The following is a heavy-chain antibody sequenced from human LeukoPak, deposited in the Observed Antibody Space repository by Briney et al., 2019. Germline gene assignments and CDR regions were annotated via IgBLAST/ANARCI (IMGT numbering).Heavy chain of an antibody. J-gene: IGHJ4*02. CDR2: IYYSGST. CDR3: ARHVTGVRYYYEEEEDY. Sequence: SETLSLTCTVSGGSISSGDYYWSWIRQPPGKGLEWIGYIYYSGSTYYNPSLKSRVTISVDTSKNQFSLKLSSVTAADTAVYYCARHVTGVRYYYEEEEDYWGQGTLVTVSS. CDR1: GGSISSGDYY. V-gene: IGHV4-30-4*08. D-gene: IGHD3-22*01.